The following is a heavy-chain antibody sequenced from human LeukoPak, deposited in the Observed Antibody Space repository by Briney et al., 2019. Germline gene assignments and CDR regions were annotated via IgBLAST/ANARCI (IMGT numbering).Heavy chain of an antibody. CDR3: ARDFAVAGPDY. CDR1: GFTFSSYE. D-gene: IGHD6-19*01. V-gene: IGHV3-48*03. J-gene: IGHJ4*02. CDR2: ISSSGSTI. Sequence: HPGGSLRLSCAASGFTFSSYEMNWVRQAPGKGLEWVSYISSSGSTIYYADSMKGRFTISRDNAKNSLYLQMNSLRAEDTAVYYCARDFAVAGPDYWGQGTLVTVSS.